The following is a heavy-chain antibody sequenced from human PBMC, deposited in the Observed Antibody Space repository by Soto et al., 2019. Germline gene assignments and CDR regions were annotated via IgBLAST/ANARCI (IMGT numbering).Heavy chain of an antibody. CDR1: GFTSSTYD. CDR2: LSYAGDT. CDR3: AKRPRSSSGYYFMDV. V-gene: IGHV3-13*01. D-gene: IGHD3-10*01. Sequence: AESLRLSYVASGFTSSTYDMHWVRQGTGKGREWVAALSYAGDTYYPGSGKGRFTVSRESAKNSLYLQMNSLAAGDTAVYYCAKRPRSSSGYYFMDVWGKGTTVTVSS. J-gene: IGHJ6*03.